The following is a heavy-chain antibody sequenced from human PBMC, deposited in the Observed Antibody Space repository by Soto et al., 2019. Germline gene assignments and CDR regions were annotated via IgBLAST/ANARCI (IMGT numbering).Heavy chain of an antibody. Sequence: QLQVQESGPGLVKPSETLSLTCTVSGVSIDSSRYYWGWIRQPPGKGLEWIGNIHYSGTTYYNPSLKSRVSISVNTSKNQFSLRLNSVTAADTAVYYCARPYESGGFYYGFDYWGQGTPVTVSS. D-gene: IGHD3-22*01. CDR1: GVSIDSSRYY. CDR3: ARPYESGGFYYGFDY. V-gene: IGHV4-39*01. CDR2: IHYSGTT. J-gene: IGHJ4*02.